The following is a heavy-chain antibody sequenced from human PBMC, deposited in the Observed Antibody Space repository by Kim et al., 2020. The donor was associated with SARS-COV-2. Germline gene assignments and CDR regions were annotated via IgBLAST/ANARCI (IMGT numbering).Heavy chain of an antibody. CDR2: IYTSGST. J-gene: IGHJ4*02. CDR3: ARMTQGYCSGGSCYESDYFDY. CDR1: GGSISSGSYY. Sequence: SETLSLTCTVSGGSISSGSYYWSWIRQPAGKGLEWIGRIYTSGSTNYNPSLKSRVTISVDTSKNQFSLKLSSVTAADTAVYYCARMTQGYCSGGSCYESDYFDYWGQGTLVTVSS. D-gene: IGHD2-15*01. V-gene: IGHV4-61*02.